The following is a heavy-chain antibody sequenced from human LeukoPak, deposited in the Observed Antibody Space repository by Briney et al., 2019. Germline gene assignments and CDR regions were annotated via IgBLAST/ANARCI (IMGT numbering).Heavy chain of an antibody. CDR1: GGTFSSYA. D-gene: IGHD6-13*01. CDR2: IIPIFGTA. CDR3: ARDIVSSSSCDY. Sequence: ASVNVSCKASGGTFSSYAISWVRQAPGQGLEWMGGIIPIFGTANYAQKFQGRVTITADESTSTAYMELSSLRSEDTAVYYCARDIVSSSSCDYWGQGTLVTVSS. V-gene: IGHV1-69*13. J-gene: IGHJ4*02.